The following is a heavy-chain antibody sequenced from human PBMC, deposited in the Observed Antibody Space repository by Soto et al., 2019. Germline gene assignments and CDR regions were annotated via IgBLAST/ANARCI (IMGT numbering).Heavy chain of an antibody. Sequence: ASVKVSCKASGYTFTSYYMHWVRQAPGQGLEWMGIINPSGGSTSYAQKFQGRVTMTRDTSTSTVYMELSSLRSEDTAVYYCARVGRYMSSCRVRGNIVSFGLLGQGTRVTVSS. D-gene: IGHD6-13*01. J-gene: IGHJ3*01. CDR3: ARVGRYMSSCRVRGNIVSFGL. V-gene: IGHV1-46*01. CDR1: GYTFTSYY. CDR2: INPSGGST.